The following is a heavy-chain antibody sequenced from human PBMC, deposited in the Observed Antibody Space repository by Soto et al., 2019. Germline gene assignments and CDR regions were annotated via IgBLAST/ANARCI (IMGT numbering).Heavy chain of an antibody. D-gene: IGHD1-7*01. CDR3: ARLMAGTTFWFDP. CDR1: GGTFSSYA. Sequence: GASVKVSCKASGGTFSSYAISWVRQAPGQGLEWMVGIIPIFGTANYAQKFQGRVTITADESTSTDYMELSSVRSEDTAVYYCARLMAGTTFWFDPWGQGTLVNVSS. J-gene: IGHJ5*02. V-gene: IGHV1-69*13. CDR2: IIPIFGTA.